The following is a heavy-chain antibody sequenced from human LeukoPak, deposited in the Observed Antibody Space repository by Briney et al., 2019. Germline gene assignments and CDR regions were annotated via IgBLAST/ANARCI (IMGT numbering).Heavy chain of an antibody. CDR3: ARDSSSTYYFDS. Sequence: PGGSLRLSCAASGVTFSGNWMTWVRQAPGKGLEWVANIKQDGSEKYYVDSVKGRFTISRDNAKNSLYLQMNNLRAEDTAVYYCARDSSSTYYFDSWGQGTLVTVSS. CDR1: GVTFSGNW. CDR2: IKQDGSEK. D-gene: IGHD6-6*01. V-gene: IGHV3-7*01. J-gene: IGHJ4*02.